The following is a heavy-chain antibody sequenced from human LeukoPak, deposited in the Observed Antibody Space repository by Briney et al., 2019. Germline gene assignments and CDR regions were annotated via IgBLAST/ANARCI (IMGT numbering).Heavy chain of an antibody. J-gene: IGHJ1*01. CDR2: INHSGST. V-gene: IGHV4-34*01. D-gene: IGHD6-13*01. CDR1: GGSFSGYY. CDR3: ARGARLQARPISSSWSTPAEYFQH. Sequence: SETLSLTCAVYGGSFSGYYWSWIRQPPGKGLEWIGEINHSGSTNYNPSLKSRVTISVDTSKNQFSLKLSSVTAADTAVYYCARGARLQARPISSSWSTPAEYFQHWGQGTLVTVSS.